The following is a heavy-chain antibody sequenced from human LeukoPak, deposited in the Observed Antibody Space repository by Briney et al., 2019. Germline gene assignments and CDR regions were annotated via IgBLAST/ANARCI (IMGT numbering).Heavy chain of an antibody. CDR1: GFTFSSFC. D-gene: IGHD3-22*01. J-gene: IGHJ3*02. CDR2: ISYDGSNK. V-gene: IGHV3-30*18. Sequence: PGRSLRLSCAASGFTFSSFCVHWVREAPGKGLEGVAVISYDGSNKYYADSVECRFTISRDNSKNTLYLQMNSLRGQDTAVYQCAKVLGRYDDSSAAWGDAFDIWGQGRTVTVSS. CDR3: AKVLGRYDDSSAAWGDAFDI.